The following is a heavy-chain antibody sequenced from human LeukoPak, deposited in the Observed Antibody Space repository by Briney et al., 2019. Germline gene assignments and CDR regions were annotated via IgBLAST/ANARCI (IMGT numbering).Heavy chain of an antibody. CDR2: IWYDGSNK. J-gene: IGHJ4*02. V-gene: IGHV3-33*01. CDR1: GFTFSSYG. Sequence: GGSLRLSCAASGFTFSSYGMHWVRQAPGKGLEWAAVIWYDGSNKYYADSVKGRFTISRDNSKNTLYLQMNSLRAEDTAVYYCARDKEAVAVYYFDYWGQGTLVTVSS. CDR3: ARDKEAVAVYYFDY. D-gene: IGHD6-19*01.